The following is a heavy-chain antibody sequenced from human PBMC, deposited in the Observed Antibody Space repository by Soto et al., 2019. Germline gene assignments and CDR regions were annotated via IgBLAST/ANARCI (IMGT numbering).Heavy chain of an antibody. V-gene: IGHV2-26*01. D-gene: IGHD4-17*01. Sequence: QVTLKESGPVLVKPTETLTLTCAVSGFSLSTGRMGVSWVRQPPGKALEWLAHIFSEDEISYSTSLQNRLTDSKDTSGRQVVLSMTNVDPVDTGRYYCVRENADSYQFYYAMDVWGQGTTVTVSS. CDR3: VRENADSYQFYYAMDV. J-gene: IGHJ6*02. CDR2: IFSEDEI. CDR1: GFSLSTGRMG.